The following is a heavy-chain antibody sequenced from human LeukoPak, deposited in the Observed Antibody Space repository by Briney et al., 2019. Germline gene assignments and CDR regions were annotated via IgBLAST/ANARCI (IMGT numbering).Heavy chain of an antibody. V-gene: IGHV3-74*01. Sequence: PGGSLRLSCAASGFTFSSYWMHWVRHTPGKGLVWVSRIKGDWSSTSYADSVKGRFTISRDNAKNTLYLQMNSLRAEDTAVYYCARDGYSFGHDFDYWGQGTLVTVSS. D-gene: IGHD5-18*01. J-gene: IGHJ4*02. CDR1: GFTFSSYW. CDR3: ARDGYSFGHDFDY. CDR2: IKGDWSST.